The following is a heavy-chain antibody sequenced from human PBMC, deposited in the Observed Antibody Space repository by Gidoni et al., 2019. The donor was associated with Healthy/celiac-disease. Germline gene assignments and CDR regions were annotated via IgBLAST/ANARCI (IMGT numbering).Heavy chain of an antibody. Sequence: QLQLQESGPGLVKPSETLSLTCTVSVCSISSSSYYWGWIRKPPGKGLEWIGSIYYSGSTYYNPSLKSRGTISVDTSKNQFSLKLSSVTAADTAVYYCARNVSDFWSGYYNQVKNAFDIWGQGTMVTVSS. CDR2: IYYSGST. D-gene: IGHD3-3*01. CDR1: VCSISSSSYY. J-gene: IGHJ3*02. V-gene: IGHV4-39*01. CDR3: ARNVSDFWSGYYNQVKNAFDI.